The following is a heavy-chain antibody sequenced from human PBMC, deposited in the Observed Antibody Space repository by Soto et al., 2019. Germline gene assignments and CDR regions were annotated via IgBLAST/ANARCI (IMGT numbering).Heavy chain of an antibody. V-gene: IGHV3-11*05. CDR3: ARGALRYFDWLLPFDD. CDR1: GFTFSDYY. Sequence: GGSLRLSCAASGFTFSDYYMSWIRQAPGKGLEWVSYISSSSSYTNYADSVKGRFTISRDNAKNSLYLQMNSLRAEDTAVYYCARGALRYFDWLLPFDDWGQGTLVTVSS. D-gene: IGHD3-9*01. CDR2: ISSSSSYT. J-gene: IGHJ4*02.